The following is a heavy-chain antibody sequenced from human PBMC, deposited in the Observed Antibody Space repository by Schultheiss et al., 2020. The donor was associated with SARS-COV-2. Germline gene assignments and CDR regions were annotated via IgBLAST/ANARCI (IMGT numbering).Heavy chain of an antibody. CDR1: GGSISSGSYY. CDR2: IYTSGST. Sequence: SETLSLTCTVSGGSISSGSYYWSWIRQPAGKGLEWIGRIYTSGSTNYNPSLKSRVTMSVDTSKNQFSLKLSSVTAADTAVYYCARVSPRSRMVIDYWGQGTLVTVSS. D-gene: IGHD2-8*01. J-gene: IGHJ4*02. CDR3: ARVSPRSRMVIDY. V-gene: IGHV4-61*02.